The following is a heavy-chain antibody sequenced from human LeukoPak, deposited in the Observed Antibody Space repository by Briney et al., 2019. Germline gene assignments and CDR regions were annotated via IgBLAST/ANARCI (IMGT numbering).Heavy chain of an antibody. Sequence: PGGSLRLSCAASGFSFSNYGIHWVRQAPGKGLEWVAVISYDGSNKYYADSVKGRFTISRDSSKNTLYLQMNSLRAEDTAVYYCARDSSGNYFDNWGQGTLVTVSS. V-gene: IGHV3-33*08. CDR2: ISYDGSNK. J-gene: IGHJ4*02. D-gene: IGHD6-19*01. CDR1: GFSFSNYG. CDR3: ARDSSGNYFDN.